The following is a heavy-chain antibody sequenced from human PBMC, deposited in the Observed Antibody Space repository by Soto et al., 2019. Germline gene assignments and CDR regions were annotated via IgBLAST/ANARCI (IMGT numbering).Heavy chain of an antibody. V-gene: IGHV4-38-2*02. D-gene: IGHD6-13*01. Sequence: SDPPSLTSAVSGYSMAIGFCLVWIRQDPGKGLEWVGSVYHSGASYYNPSLQSRVTISVDTSKNQFSLKLNSMTAADTGTYYCARERSFMRPTGWFEPWGQGIQVNVS. J-gene: IGHJ5*02. CDR2: VYHSGAS. CDR3: ARERSFMRPTGWFEP. CDR1: GYSMAIGFC.